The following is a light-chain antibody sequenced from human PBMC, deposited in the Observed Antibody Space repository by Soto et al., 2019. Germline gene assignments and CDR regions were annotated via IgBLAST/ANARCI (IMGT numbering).Light chain of an antibody. Sequence: EIVLTQSRVTSSLSPEKRATLSCXXXQSVSSSYLAWYQQKPGQAPRLLIYGASSRATGIPDRFSGSGSGTDFTLTISRLEPEDFAVYYCQQYGSSPPWAFGQGTKVDNK. CDR2: GAS. V-gene: IGKV3-20*01. CDR3: QQYGSSPPWA. CDR1: QSVSSSY. J-gene: IGKJ1*01.